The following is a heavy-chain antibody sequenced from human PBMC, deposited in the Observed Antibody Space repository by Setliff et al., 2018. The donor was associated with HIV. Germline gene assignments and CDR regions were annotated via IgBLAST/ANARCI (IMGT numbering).Heavy chain of an antibody. V-gene: IGHV3-30*02. D-gene: IGHD2-15*01. J-gene: IGHJ4*02. Sequence: PGGSLRLSCAASGFTFSSYGMHWVRQAPGKGLERVAFIHYDGSNKYYADSVKGRFTISRDNSKNTLYLQMNSLRTEDTAVYYCATGAYCSGGSCYQHLDYWGQGTLVTVSS. CDR3: ATGAYCSGGSCYQHLDY. CDR2: IHYDGSNK. CDR1: GFTFSSYG.